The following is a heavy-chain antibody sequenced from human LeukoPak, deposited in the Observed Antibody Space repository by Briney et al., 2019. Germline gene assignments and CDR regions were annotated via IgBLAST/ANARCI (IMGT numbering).Heavy chain of an antibody. J-gene: IGHJ4*02. CDR3: APYYYGSGTSLGY. V-gene: IGHV3-7*01. D-gene: IGHD3-10*01. CDR2: IKKDGSEK. Sequence: GGSLRLSCAASGFTVSSNYMSWVRQAPGKGLEWVANIKKDGSEKYYVDSVKGRFTISRDNAKNSVYLQMNSLRVEDTAVYYCAPYYYGSGTSLGYWGQGTLVTVSS. CDR1: GFTVSSNY.